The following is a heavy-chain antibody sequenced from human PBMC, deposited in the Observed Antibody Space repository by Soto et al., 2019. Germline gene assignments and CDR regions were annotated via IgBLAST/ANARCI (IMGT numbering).Heavy chain of an antibody. CDR3: AKRLVGDYGGFYFDY. CDR2: IIPMFGLA. Sequence: SVKVSCKSSGGTFSSCSINWVRQAPGQGLEWMGRIIPMFGLAHYAQKLQGRVTITTDTSTSTAYMELRSLRSADTAVYYCAKRLVGDYGGFYFDYWGQGTLVTVSS. D-gene: IGHD4-17*01. V-gene: IGHV1-69*02. J-gene: IGHJ4*02. CDR1: GGTFSSCS.